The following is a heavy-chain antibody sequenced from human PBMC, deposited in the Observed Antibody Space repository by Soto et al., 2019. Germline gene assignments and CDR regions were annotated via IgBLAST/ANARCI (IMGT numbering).Heavy chain of an antibody. CDR3: ARHAVAGISSDWFDP. CDR2: IYYSGST. J-gene: IGHJ5*02. V-gene: IGHV4-59*01. D-gene: IGHD6-19*01. CDR1: GGSISSYY. Sequence: SETLSLTCTVSGGSISSYYGSWIRQPPGKGLEWIGYIYYSGSTNYNPSLKSRDTISVDTSKNQFSLKLSSVTAADTAVYYCARHAVAGISSDWFDPWGQGTLVTVSS.